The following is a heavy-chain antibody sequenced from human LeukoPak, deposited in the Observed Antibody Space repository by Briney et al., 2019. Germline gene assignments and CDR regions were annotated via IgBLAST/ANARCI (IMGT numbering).Heavy chain of an antibody. Sequence: GSSVKVSCKASGGTFSSYAISWVRQAPGQGLEWMGRIIPILGIANYAQKFQGRVTITADKSTSTANMELSSLRSEDTAVYYCARDFSEAWYLDYWGQGTLVTVSS. CDR2: IIPILGIA. CDR1: GGTFSSYA. CDR3: ARDFSEAWYLDY. D-gene: IGHD2-21*01. V-gene: IGHV1-69*04. J-gene: IGHJ4*02.